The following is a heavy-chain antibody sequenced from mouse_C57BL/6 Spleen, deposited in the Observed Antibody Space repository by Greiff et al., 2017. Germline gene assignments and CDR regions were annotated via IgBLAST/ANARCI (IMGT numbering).Heavy chain of an antibody. CDR3: ARWDYAMDY. V-gene: IGHV7-3*01. CDR1: GFTFTDYY. CDR2: IRNKANGYTT. Sequence: EVQVVESGGGLVQPGGSLSLSCAASGFTFTDYYMSWVRQPPGKALEWLGFIRNKANGYTTEYSASVKGRFTISRDNSQSILYLQMNALRAEDSATYYCARWDYAMDYWGQGTSGTVSS. J-gene: IGHJ4*01.